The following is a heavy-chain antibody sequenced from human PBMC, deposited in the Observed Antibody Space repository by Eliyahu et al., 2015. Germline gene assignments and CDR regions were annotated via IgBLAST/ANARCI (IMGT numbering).Heavy chain of an antibody. CDR2: ISGSGVGS. CDR1: GSTFSSYA. V-gene: IGHV3-23*01. J-gene: IGHJ4*02. D-gene: IGHD5-24*01. CDR3: AKDLNEMATTSPHDY. Sequence: EVQLLESGGGLVQPGGSLXLSCXASGSTFSSYAMIWVRRAPGKGLEWVSAISGSGVGSYYADSVKGRFTISRDNSKSTLYLQMNTLRAEDTAVYYCAKDLNEMATTSPHDYWGQGTLVTVSS.